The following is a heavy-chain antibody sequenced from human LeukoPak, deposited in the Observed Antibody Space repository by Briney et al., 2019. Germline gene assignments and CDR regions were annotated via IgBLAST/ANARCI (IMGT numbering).Heavy chain of an antibody. CDR3: AREPPSLLWFGDSVGDPFDY. D-gene: IGHD3-10*01. Sequence: PGGSLRLSCAASGFTFSSYSMSWVRQAPGKGLEWVSAISGNGGKTYYADSVKGRFTISRDNAKNSLYLQMNSLRAEDTAVYYCAREPPSLLWFGDSVGDPFDYWGQGTLVTVSS. CDR2: ISGNGGKT. J-gene: IGHJ4*02. CDR1: GFTFSSYS. V-gene: IGHV3-23*01.